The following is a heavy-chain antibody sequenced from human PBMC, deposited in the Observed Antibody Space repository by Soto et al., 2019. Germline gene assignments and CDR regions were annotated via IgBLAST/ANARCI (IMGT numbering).Heavy chain of an antibody. CDR2: VHESGST. J-gene: IGHJ4*02. CDR1: GDAISNFY. CDR3: ARGTRALITSFFAY. Sequence: SETLSLTCSVSGDAISNFYWSWIRQTPGRGLEWIGCVHESGSTDYNPYLKGRVTISLHTSKSQFSLSLRSATAADTATYYCARGTRALITSFFAYWGQGIPVTVSS. D-gene: IGHD1-20*01. V-gene: IGHV4-59*03.